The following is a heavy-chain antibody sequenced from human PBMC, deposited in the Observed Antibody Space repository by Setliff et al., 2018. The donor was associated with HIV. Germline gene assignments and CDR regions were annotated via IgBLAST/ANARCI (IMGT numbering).Heavy chain of an antibody. CDR2: IRYDGSDK. CDR3: VKAGDPTGFFYFYLDV. J-gene: IGHJ6*03. D-gene: IGHD2-21*02. CDR1: GFTFSNYG. Sequence: GGSLRLSCEISGFTFSNYGMHWVRQAPGKGLEWVAFIRYDGSDKYYVDSVKGRFTVSRDNSKNTLYLQMNSLRPEDTALYYCVKAGDPTGFFYFYLDVWGKGTSVTVSS. V-gene: IGHV3-30*02.